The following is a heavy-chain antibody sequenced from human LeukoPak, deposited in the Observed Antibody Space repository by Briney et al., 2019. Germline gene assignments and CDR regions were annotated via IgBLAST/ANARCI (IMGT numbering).Heavy chain of an antibody. CDR1: GGSISSGGYY. CDR2: IYHSGST. D-gene: IGHD3-10*01. CDR3: ARISYYYASGSYTDY. V-gene: IGHV4-30-2*01. J-gene: IGHJ4*02. Sequence: SETLSLTCTVSGGSISSGGYYWSCIRRPPGKGLECIGYIYHSGSTYYNPSLKSRVTISVDRSKNQFSLKLSSVTAADTAVYYCARISYYYASGSYTDYWGQGTLVTVSS.